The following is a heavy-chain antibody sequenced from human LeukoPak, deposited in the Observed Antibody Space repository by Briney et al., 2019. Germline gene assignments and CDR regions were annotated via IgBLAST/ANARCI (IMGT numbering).Heavy chain of an antibody. Sequence: SETLSLTCTVSGGSISSSSYYWGWIRQPPGKGLEWIGTIYYSGSTYYNPSLKSRVTISVDTSKNQFSLKLSSVTAADTAVYYCARAPDTAMVFSYYYYTDVWGKGTTVTVSS. CDR1: GGSISSSSYY. V-gene: IGHV4-39*07. D-gene: IGHD5-18*01. J-gene: IGHJ6*03. CDR3: ARAPDTAMVFSYYYYTDV. CDR2: IYYSGST.